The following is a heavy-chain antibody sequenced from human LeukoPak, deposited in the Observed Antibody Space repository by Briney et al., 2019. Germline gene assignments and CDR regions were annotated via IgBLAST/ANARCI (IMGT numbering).Heavy chain of an antibody. CDR1: GFTFSSYG. D-gene: IGHD6-19*01. V-gene: IGHV3-48*02. Sequence: GGSLRLSCAASGFTFSSYGMSWVRQAPGKCLEWVSYISSGSSTISYVDSVKGRFTISRDNAKNSLYLQMNSLRDEDTAVYFCARDLWAAVAGSGWYWGQGTLVTVSS. CDR2: ISSGSSTI. CDR3: ARDLWAAVAGSGWY. J-gene: IGHJ4*02.